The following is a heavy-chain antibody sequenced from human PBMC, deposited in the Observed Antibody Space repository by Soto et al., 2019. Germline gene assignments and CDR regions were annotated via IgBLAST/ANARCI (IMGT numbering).Heavy chain of an antibody. Sequence: QVQLQESGPGLVKPSQTLSLTCTVSGGSISSGGYYWSRIRQHPGKGLEWIGYIYYSGSTYYNPSLKSRVTISVDTSKNQFSLKLSSVTAADTAVYYCARDRLGSGQLVPWFDPWGQGTLVTVSS. D-gene: IGHD6-6*01. J-gene: IGHJ5*02. V-gene: IGHV4-31*03. CDR2: IYYSGST. CDR3: ARDRLGSGQLVPWFDP. CDR1: GGSISSGGYY.